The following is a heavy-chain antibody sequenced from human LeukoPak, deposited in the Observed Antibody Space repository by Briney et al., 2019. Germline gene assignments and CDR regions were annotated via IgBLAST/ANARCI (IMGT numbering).Heavy chain of an antibody. CDR3: ARVSPYYGSGSSYYYYYYMDV. V-gene: IGHV4-59*01. Sequence: SETLSLTCTVSGGSISSYYWNWIRQPLGKGQEWIGYIYYSGSTNYNPSLKSRVTISVDTSKNQFSLKLSSVTASDTAVYYCARVSPYYGSGSSYYYYYYMDVWGKGTTVTISS. CDR1: GGSISSYY. CDR2: IYYSGST. D-gene: IGHD3-10*01. J-gene: IGHJ6*03.